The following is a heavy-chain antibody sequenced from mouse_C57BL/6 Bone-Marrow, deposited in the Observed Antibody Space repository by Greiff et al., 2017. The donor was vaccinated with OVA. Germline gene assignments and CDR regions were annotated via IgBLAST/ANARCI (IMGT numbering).Heavy chain of an antibody. CDR3: ASHDPGAY. CDR1: GFTFSSYG. V-gene: IGHV5-6*01. CDR2: ISSGGSYT. J-gene: IGHJ3*01. Sequence: EVKLMESGGDLVKPGGSLKLSCAASGFTFSSYGMSWVRQTPDKRLEWVATISSGGSYTYYPDSVKGRFTISRDNAKNTLYLQMSSLKSEDTVMYYYASHDPGAYWGQGTLVTVSA.